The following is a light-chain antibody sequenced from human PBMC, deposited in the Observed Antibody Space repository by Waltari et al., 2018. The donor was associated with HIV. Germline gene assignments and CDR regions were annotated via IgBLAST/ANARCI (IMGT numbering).Light chain of an antibody. CDR3: AAWDDRLSGRL. Sequence: QSLLAQPRSVSGTPGQRVNISCSGSNSNVRNNYVYWYQQVPGVAPKLLIYRNNQRPSGVPDRFSCSKSGTSASLAISGLRTEDEGDYYCAAWDDRLSGRLFGGGTKVTVL. J-gene: IGLJ2*01. CDR1: NSNVRNNY. V-gene: IGLV1-47*01. CDR2: RNN.